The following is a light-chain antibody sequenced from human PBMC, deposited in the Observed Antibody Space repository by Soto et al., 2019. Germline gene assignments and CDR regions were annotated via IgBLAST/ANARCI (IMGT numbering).Light chain of an antibody. J-gene: IGLJ2*01. CDR3: ETWDSSLSAGV. Sequence: QSVLTQPPSVSAAPGQKVTISCSGSSSNIGNDYVSWYQQLPGTAPKLVIYDNNMRPSGIPDRFSGSKSGTSATLAITGLQTGDEADYYCETWDSSLSAGVFGGGTKVTVL. CDR2: DNN. CDR1: SSNIGNDY. V-gene: IGLV1-51*01.